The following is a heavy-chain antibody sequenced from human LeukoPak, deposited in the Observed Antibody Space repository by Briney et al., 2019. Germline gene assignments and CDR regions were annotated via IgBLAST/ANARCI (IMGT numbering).Heavy chain of an antibody. CDR2: INPNSGGT. CDR1: GYTFTGYY. CDR3: AREFFGGSYPGVGMDV. J-gene: IGHJ6*02. Sequence: ASVKVSCKASGYTFTGYYMHWVRQALGQGLEWMGWINPNSGGTNYAQKFQGRVTMTRDTSISTAYMELSRLRSDDTAVYYCAREFFGGSYPGVGMDVWGQGTTVTVSS. V-gene: IGHV1-2*02. D-gene: IGHD1-26*01.